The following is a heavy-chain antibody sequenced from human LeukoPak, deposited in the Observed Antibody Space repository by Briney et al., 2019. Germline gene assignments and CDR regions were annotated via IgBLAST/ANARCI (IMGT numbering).Heavy chain of an antibody. CDR2: ISAYNGNT. CDR1: GYTFSGYY. Sequence: ASVKVSCKASGYTFSGYYIHWVRQAPGQGLEWMGWISAYNGNTNYAQKLQGRVTMTTDTSTSTAYMELRSLRSDDTAVYYCARDPYSYGHTGYYMDVWGKGTTVTISS. CDR3: ARDPYSYGHTGYYMDV. V-gene: IGHV1-18*04. D-gene: IGHD5-18*01. J-gene: IGHJ6*03.